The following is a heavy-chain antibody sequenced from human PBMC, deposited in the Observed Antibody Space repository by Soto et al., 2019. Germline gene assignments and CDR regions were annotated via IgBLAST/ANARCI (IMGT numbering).Heavy chain of an antibody. Sequence: SVKVSCKASGFTFPSSAVQWVRQARGQRLEWIGWIVVASSTTNYAQNFQERVTFTRDMSTNTAYMELSSLRSEDKAVYYCAGDSGKNKYYSSGSLYYYYYYDMDVWGQGTTVTVSS. V-gene: IGHV1-58*01. J-gene: IGHJ6*02. CDR2: IVVASSTT. CDR3: AGDSGKNKYYSSGSLYYYYYYDMDV. CDR1: GFTFPSSA. D-gene: IGHD3-22*01.